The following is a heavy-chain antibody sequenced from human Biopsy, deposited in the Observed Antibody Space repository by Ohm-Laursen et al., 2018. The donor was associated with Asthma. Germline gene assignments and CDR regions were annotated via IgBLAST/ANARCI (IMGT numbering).Heavy chain of an antibody. Sequence: PSETLSLTCAVYGGSMSSSSYSWGWIRQPPGKGLEWIGSISYTGNTDIPSLRSRVTLSVDTSKNNFSLKLTSVTAADTAVFYCARHWNWGSFFDYWGQGMLVTVSS. V-gene: IGHV4-39*01. J-gene: IGHJ4*02. CDR2: ISYTGNT. CDR3: ARHWNWGSFFDY. CDR1: GGSMSSSSYS. D-gene: IGHD7-27*01.